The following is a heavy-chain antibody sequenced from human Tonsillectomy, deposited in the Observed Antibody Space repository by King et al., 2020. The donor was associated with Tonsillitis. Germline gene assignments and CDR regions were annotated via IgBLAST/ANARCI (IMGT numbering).Heavy chain of an antibody. V-gene: IGHV5-51*03. Sequence: VQLVESGAEVRKPGESLKISCKGSGYTFTNFWIGWVRQMPGKGLEWMGIIYPGDSDSRYSPSFQGQVTISADKSISTAYLQWSSLKASDTAMYYCAGLVDGRAAWFDPWGQGTLVTVSS. D-gene: IGHD2-15*01. CDR3: AGLVDGRAAWFDP. CDR2: IYPGDSDS. J-gene: IGHJ5*02. CDR1: GYTFTNFW.